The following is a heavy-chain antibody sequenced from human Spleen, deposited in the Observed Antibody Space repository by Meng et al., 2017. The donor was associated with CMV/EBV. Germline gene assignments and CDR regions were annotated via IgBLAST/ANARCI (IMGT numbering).Heavy chain of an antibody. Sequence: ESLKISCTVSGGSMSPYYWSWIRQPPGKGLEWIGYIYYGGSTIYNPSVRSRITMSVDTSKNHFSLKLSSVTAADTAVYYCARYYSSALYDAFDIWGQGTMVTVSS. D-gene: IGHD6-25*01. CDR1: GGSMSPYY. V-gene: IGHV4-59*01. CDR3: ARYYSSALYDAFDI. J-gene: IGHJ3*02. CDR2: IYYGGST.